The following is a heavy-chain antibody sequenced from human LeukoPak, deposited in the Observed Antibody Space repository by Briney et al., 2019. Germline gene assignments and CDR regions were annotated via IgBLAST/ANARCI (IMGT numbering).Heavy chain of an antibody. CDR2: IYHSGNT. Sequence: SETLSLTCTVSGYSISSGYYWGWIRQPPGKGLEWIGSIYHSGNTYYNPSLKSRVTISEDTSKNQFSLKLSSVTAADTAVYYFARDAFYCSSTACPKVDYWGQGALVTVSS. J-gene: IGHJ4*02. V-gene: IGHV4-38-2*02. CDR3: ARDAFYCSSTACPKVDY. D-gene: IGHD2-2*01. CDR1: GYSISSGYY.